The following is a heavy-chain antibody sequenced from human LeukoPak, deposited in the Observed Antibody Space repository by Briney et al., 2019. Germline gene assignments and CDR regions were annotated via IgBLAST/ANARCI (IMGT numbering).Heavy chain of an antibody. Sequence: GGSLRLSCAASGFTFSSYVMSWVRQAPGKGLEWVSGISTSGGSTYYTDSVKGRFTISRDNSKNTLYLQMNSLRAEDTAVYYCAKDLSGGYYPDVDYWGQGTLVTVSS. CDR3: AKDLSGGYYPDVDY. CDR1: GFTFSSYV. CDR2: ISTSGGST. J-gene: IGHJ4*02. D-gene: IGHD1-26*01. V-gene: IGHV3-23*01.